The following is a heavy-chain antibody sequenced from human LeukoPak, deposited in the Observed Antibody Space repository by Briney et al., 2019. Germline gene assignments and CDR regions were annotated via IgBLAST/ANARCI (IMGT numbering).Heavy chain of an antibody. CDR3: ARERAVAGSSAPDP. CDR1: GGSISSSSYY. J-gene: IGHJ5*02. CDR2: IYYSGST. Sequence: ASETLPLTCTVSGGSISSSSYYWGWIRQPPGKGLEWIGSIYYSGSTYYNPSLKSRVTISVDTSKNQFSLKLSSVTAADTAVYYCARERAVAGSSAPDPWGQGTLVTVSS. D-gene: IGHD6-19*01. V-gene: IGHV4-39*07.